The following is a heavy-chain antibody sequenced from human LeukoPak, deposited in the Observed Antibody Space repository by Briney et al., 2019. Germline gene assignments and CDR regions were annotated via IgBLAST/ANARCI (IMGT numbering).Heavy chain of an antibody. D-gene: IGHD3-16*01. Sequence: GGSLRLSCAASGFTFSTFAMHWVRQSPGKGLEWVSSITGSGPYILYADSVKRRFTISRDNAKNSLYLQMNSLRAEDTAIYYCVRDVGAVRGEVYFDYWGQGTLVTVSS. J-gene: IGHJ4*02. CDR1: GFTFSTFA. CDR3: VRDVGAVRGEVYFDY. V-gene: IGHV3-21*01. CDR2: ITGSGPYI.